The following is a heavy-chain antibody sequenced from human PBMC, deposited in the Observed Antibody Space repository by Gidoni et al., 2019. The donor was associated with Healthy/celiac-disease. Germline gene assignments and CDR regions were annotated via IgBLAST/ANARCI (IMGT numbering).Heavy chain of an antibody. CDR2: IYHSGST. D-gene: IGHD4-17*01. Sequence: QLQLQESGSGLVKPSQTLSLTCAVSGGSISSGGYSWSWIRQPPGKGLEWIGYIYHSGSTYYNPSLKSRVTISVDRSKNQFSLKLSSVTAADTAVYYCARVKFISDYGDYVPYGMDVWGQGTTVTVSS. CDR1: GGSISSGGYS. CDR3: ARVKFISDYGDYVPYGMDV. V-gene: IGHV4-30-2*01. J-gene: IGHJ6*02.